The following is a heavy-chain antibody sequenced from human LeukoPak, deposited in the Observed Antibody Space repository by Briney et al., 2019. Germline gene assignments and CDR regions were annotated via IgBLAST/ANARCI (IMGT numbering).Heavy chain of an antibody. CDR3: ARSPNYYYFDS. D-gene: IGHD5-24*01. Sequence: GGSLRLSCAASGFTFSSYDMNWVRQAPGKGLEWVAVTSYDGNNQYYADSVKGRCTISRDDSKNTVYLQMNSLRPDDTAVYYCARSPNYYYFDSWGQGTLVTVSS. CDR1: GFTFSSYD. J-gene: IGHJ4*02. V-gene: IGHV3-30*03. CDR2: TSYDGNNQ.